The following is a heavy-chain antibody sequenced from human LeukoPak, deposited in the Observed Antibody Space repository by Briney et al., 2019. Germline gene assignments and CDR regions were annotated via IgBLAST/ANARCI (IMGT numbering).Heavy chain of an antibody. D-gene: IGHD6-6*01. J-gene: IGHJ5*02. CDR1: GYTFTTYG. CDR2: ISAYNGNT. V-gene: IGHV1-18*01. Sequence: ASVKVSCKASGYTFTTYGISWVRQAPGQRLEWMGWISAYNGNTNYAQQFQDRVTMSTDTSMSTAYMELRSLRSDDTAVYYCARDLIAVRPGWFDPWGRGSLVTVSS. CDR3: ARDLIAVRPGWFDP.